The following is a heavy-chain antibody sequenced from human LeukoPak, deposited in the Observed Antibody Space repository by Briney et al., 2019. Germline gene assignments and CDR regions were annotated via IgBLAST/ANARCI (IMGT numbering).Heavy chain of an antibody. D-gene: IGHD6-13*01. CDR2: INPSGGST. Sequence: ASVKVSCKASGYTFTSYYMHWVRQAPGQGLEWMGIINPSGGSTSYAQNFQGRVTMTRDTSTSPVYMELSSLRSEDTAVYYCARGPLGSSSWYFLDPYFDYWGQGTLVTVSS. V-gene: IGHV1-46*01. CDR3: ARGPLGSSSWYFLDPYFDY. J-gene: IGHJ4*02. CDR1: GYTFTSYY.